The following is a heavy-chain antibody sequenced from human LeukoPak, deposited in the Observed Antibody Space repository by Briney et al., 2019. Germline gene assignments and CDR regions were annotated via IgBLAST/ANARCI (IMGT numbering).Heavy chain of an antibody. J-gene: IGHJ4*02. CDR2: ISVYNGDT. D-gene: IGHD6-19*01. Sequence: ASVNVSCKDSGYTFNRHGLRWARQAPGQGLEWVGWISVYNGDTQYAQKFQGRVTLTIETSTSTAYTEVRSLRSDDTGMYYCARDLSNTSGYYNYFDYWGQGTLVTVSS. CDR3: ARDLSNTSGYYNYFDY. CDR1: GYTFNRHG. V-gene: IGHV1-18*01.